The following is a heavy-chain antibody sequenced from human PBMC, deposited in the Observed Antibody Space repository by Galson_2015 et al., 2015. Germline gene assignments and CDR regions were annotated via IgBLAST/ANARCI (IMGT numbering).Heavy chain of an antibody. CDR2: ISNGGSAI. J-gene: IGHJ4*02. Sequence: SLRLSCAASGFTFSDYYMSWIRQDPGKGLEWLAYISNGGSAINYADSVKGRSSVSRDNAKNSLYLQINSLRAEDTAVYYCARGNWDDYWGQGTLVTVSS. V-gene: IGHV3-11*01. CDR3: ARGNWDDY. D-gene: IGHD7-27*01. CDR1: GFTFSDYY.